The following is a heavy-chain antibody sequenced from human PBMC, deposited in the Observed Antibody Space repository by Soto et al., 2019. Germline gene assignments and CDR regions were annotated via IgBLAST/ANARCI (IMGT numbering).Heavy chain of an antibody. CDR1: GFPFSYSW. CDR2: IKSETDGGTT. D-gene: IGHD3-16*02. J-gene: IGHJ4*02. CDR3: VIYDYIWGTYRVRWAY. V-gene: IGHV3-15*01. Sequence: EVQLMESGGGLVNPGGSLRLSCVASGFPFSYSWMSWVRQAPGKGLEWVARIKSETDGGTTDYAAPVEGRFTISRDDSKNTQPPQMNSLKAEDTGVYYCVIYDYIWGTYRVRWAYWGQGTLVTVSS.